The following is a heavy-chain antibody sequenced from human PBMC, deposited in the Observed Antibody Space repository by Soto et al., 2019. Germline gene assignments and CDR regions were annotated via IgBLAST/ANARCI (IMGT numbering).Heavy chain of an antibody. CDR1: GFTFSSYS. J-gene: IGHJ4*02. D-gene: IGHD4-17*01. V-gene: IGHV3-21*01. Sequence: GGSLRLSCAASGFTFSSYSMNWVRQAPGKGLEWVSSISSSSSYIYYADSVKGRFTISRDNAKNSLYLQMNSLRAEDTAVYYCANSPNDYGDYEVYWGQGTLVTVSS. CDR3: ANSPNDYGDYEVY. CDR2: ISSSSSYI.